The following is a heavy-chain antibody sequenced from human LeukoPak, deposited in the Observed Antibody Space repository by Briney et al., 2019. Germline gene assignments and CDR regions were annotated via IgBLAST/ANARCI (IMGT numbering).Heavy chain of an antibody. D-gene: IGHD1-26*01. Sequence: GGSLRLSCAASGFTFSSYAMSWVRQAPGKGLEWVSAISGSGGSTYYADSVKGRFTISRDNSKNTLYLQMNGLRAEDTAVYYCVKEGGDSATYSYFDYWGQGTLVTVSS. V-gene: IGHV3-23*01. CDR2: ISGSGGST. J-gene: IGHJ4*02. CDR1: GFTFSSYA. CDR3: VKEGGDSATYSYFDY.